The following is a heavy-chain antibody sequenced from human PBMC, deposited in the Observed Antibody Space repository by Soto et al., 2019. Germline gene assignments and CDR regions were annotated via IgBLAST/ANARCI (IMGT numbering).Heavy chain of an antibody. V-gene: IGHV3-74*01. J-gene: IGHJ6*02. D-gene: IGHD3-22*01. Sequence: GGSLRLSCAASGFTFSGHWMYWVRQAPGKGLEWVSRINSDGTDTTYADSVKGRFTVSRDNPKNTLYLQMSSLRADDTAVYYCARVATDSPSTGGMDVWGQGTPVTVSS. CDR2: INSDGTDT. CDR3: ARVATDSPSTGGMDV. CDR1: GFTFSGHW.